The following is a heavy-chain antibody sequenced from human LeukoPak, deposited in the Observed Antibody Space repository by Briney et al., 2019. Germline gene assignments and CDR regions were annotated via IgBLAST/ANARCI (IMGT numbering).Heavy chain of an antibody. CDR2: ISGSGTTI. Sequence: GGSLRLSCAASGFTFSDYYMSWIRQAPGKGLEWVSYISGSGTTISYADSVKGRFTISRDNAKNSMYLQMNSLRAEDTAVYYCARTYSNWYCYFDYWGQGTLVTVSS. J-gene: IGHJ4*02. CDR3: ARTYSNWYCYFDY. V-gene: IGHV3-11*04. CDR1: GFTFSDYY. D-gene: IGHD6-13*01.